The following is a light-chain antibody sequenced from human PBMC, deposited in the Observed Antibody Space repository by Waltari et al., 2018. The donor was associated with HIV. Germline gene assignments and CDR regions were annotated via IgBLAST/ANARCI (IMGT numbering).Light chain of an antibody. CDR2: DVS. J-gene: IGLJ2*01. CDR3: ASYTSSSTVV. V-gene: IGLV2-14*03. Sequence: HSALTQPASVPGSPGQSITISCTGTSSDVGGYDYGSWYQHNPGRAPKLIIYDVSPRPSGVANLFSASKSGNTASLTISGLQAENEADYYCASYTSSSTVVFGGGTKLTVL. CDR1: SSDVGGYDY.